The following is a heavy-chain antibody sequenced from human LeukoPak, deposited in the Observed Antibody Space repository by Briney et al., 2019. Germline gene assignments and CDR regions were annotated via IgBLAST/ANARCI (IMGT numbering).Heavy chain of an antibody. CDR3: ARVDLRLMVRGGLDY. D-gene: IGHD3-10*01. V-gene: IGHV3-48*03. J-gene: IGHJ4*02. CDR1: GFTFSSYE. Sequence: GSLRLSCAASGFTFSSYEMNWVRQAPGKGLEWVSYISSSGSTIYYADSVKGRFTISRDNAKNSLYLQMNSLRAEDADVYYCARVDLRLMVRGGLDYWGQGTLVTVSS. CDR2: ISSSGSTI.